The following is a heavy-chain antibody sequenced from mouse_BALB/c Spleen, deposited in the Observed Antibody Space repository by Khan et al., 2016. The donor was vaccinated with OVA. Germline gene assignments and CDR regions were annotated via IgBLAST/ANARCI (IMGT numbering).Heavy chain of an antibody. D-gene: IGHD1-2*01. J-gene: IGHJ2*01. Sequence: QVQLQQSGAELVRPGASVKLSCKTSGYIFTSYWIHWVKQRSGQGLEWIARIYPETGDTYYNENFKGKATLTADNSSSTAYMQLSSLKSEVSAGYICGREAALYYFNVWGQGTTLTVSS. CDR3: GREAALYYFNV. CDR1: GYIFTSYW. CDR2: IYPETGDT. V-gene: IGHV1-76*01.